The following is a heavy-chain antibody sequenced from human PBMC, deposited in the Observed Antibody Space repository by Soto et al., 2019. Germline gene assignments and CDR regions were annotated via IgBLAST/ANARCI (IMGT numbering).Heavy chain of an antibody. CDR1: GCSISSSSYY. Sequence: QLQLQESGPGLVKPSETLSLTCTVSGCSISSSSYYWGWIRQPSGKGLEWIGSIYYSGSTYYNPSLKSRVTISVDTSKTQFSLKLSSVTAADTAVYYCARTTMVQSLDYWGQGTLVTVSS. J-gene: IGHJ4*02. CDR3: ARTTMVQSLDY. CDR2: IYYSGST. V-gene: IGHV4-39*01. D-gene: IGHD1-1*01.